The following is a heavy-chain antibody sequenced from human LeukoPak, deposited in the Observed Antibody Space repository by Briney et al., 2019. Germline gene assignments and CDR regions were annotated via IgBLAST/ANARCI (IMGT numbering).Heavy chain of an antibody. J-gene: IGHJ4*02. V-gene: IGHV3-23*01. CDR2: ISGSGGST. CDR3: ARDPYYDILTGYEYFDY. D-gene: IGHD3-9*01. CDR1: GFTFSSYA. Sequence: GGSLRLSCAASGFTFSSYAMSWVRQAPGKGLEWVSAISGSGGSTYYADSVKGRFTISRDNSKNTLYLQMNSLRAEDTAVYYCARDPYYDILTGYEYFDYWGQGTLVTVSS.